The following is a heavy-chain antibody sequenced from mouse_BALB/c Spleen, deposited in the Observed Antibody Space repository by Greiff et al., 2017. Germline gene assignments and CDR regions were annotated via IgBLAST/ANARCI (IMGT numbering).Heavy chain of an antibody. V-gene: IGHV1-80*01. D-gene: IGHD2-14*01. J-gene: IGHJ2*01. CDR3: ARWSYRYDVDY. Sequence: QVQLKQSGAELVRPGSSVKISCKASGYAFSSYWMNWVKQRPGQGLEWIGQIYPGDGDTNYNGKFKGKATLTADNSSSTAYMQLSSLTSEDSAVCFCARWSYRYDVDYWGQGTTLTVSS. CDR1: GYAFSSYW. CDR2: IYPGDGDT.